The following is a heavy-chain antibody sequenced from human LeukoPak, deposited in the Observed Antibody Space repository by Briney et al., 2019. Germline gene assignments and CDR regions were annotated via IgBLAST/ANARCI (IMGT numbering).Heavy chain of an antibody. CDR2: FDPEDGET. CDR3: AAHLRYCGGDCYSGLDY. V-gene: IGHV1-24*01. J-gene: IGHJ4*02. D-gene: IGHD2-21*01. CDR1: GYTLTELS. Sequence: GASVKVSCKVSGYTLTELSMHWVRQAPGKGLEWMGGFDPEDGETIYAQKFRGRVTMTEDTSTDTAYMELSSLRSEDTAVYYCAAHLRYCGGDCYSGLDYWGQGTLVTVSS.